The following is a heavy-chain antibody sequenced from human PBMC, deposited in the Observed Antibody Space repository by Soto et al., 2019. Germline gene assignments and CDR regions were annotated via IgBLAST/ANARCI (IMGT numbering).Heavy chain of an antibody. Sequence: GASVKVSDRASGYTFTSYGIAWVRQAPGQGLEWMGWISAYNGNTNYAQKLQGRVTMATDTSTSTAYMELRSLRSDDTAVYYCARTSGYSSGWYDWFDPWGQGTLVTVSS. CDR1: GYTFTSYG. D-gene: IGHD6-19*01. J-gene: IGHJ5*02. CDR3: ARTSGYSSGWYDWFDP. CDR2: ISAYNGNT. V-gene: IGHV1-18*01.